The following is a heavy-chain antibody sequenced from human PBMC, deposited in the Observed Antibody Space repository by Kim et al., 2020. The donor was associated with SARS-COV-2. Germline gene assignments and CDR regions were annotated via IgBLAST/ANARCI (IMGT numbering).Heavy chain of an antibody. D-gene: IGHD4-4*01. V-gene: IGHV2-5*02. CDR1: G. CDR2: IYWDDDK. J-gene: IGHJ4*02. Sequence: GVGWIRQPPGKALEWLALIYWDDDKRYSPSLKSRLTITKDTSKNQVVLTMTNMDPVDTATYYCAHRPPVFYSAYFDYWGQGTLVTVSS. CDR3: AHRPPVFYSAYFDY.